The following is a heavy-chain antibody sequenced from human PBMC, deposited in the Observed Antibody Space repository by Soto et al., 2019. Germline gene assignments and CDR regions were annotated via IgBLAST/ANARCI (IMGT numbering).Heavy chain of an antibody. Sequence: ASVKVSCKASGYTFTSYGISWVRQAPGQRLEWMGWINAGNGNTKYSQKFQGRVTITRDTSASTAYMELRSLRSDDTAVYYCARGSLDYGDLPNDYWGQGTLVTVSS. J-gene: IGHJ4*02. CDR2: INAGNGNT. D-gene: IGHD4-17*01. CDR1: GYTFTSYG. CDR3: ARGSLDYGDLPNDY. V-gene: IGHV1-18*01.